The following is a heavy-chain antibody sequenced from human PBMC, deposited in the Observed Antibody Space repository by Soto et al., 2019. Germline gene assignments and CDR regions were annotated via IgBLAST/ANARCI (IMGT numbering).Heavy chain of an antibody. Sequence: QVQLQESGPGLVKPSQTLSLTCTVSGGSISSGGYYCSWIRQHPGKGLEWIGYIYYSGSTYYNPSLKSRVTISVDTSKNQFSLKLSSVTAADTAVYYCARDRGLVTMVRGVRGGPGGMDVWGQGTTVTVSS. V-gene: IGHV4-31*03. D-gene: IGHD3-10*01. J-gene: IGHJ6*02. CDR3: ARDRGLVTMVRGVRGGPGGMDV. CDR1: GGSISSGGYY. CDR2: IYYSGST.